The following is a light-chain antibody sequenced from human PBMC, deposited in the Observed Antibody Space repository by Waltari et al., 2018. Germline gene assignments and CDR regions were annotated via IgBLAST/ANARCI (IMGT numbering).Light chain of an antibody. J-gene: IGLJ3*02. Sequence: NFMLTQPHSVSESPGKTVTISCTRSRCYIASGYVQWYQLRPASLPPTVLYEHTQRPSGGPDRFSGSIDRSSNSASLTSAGLRTADEADYYCQSYDNWTWVFGGGTKLTVL. CDR2: EHT. V-gene: IGLV6-57*04. CDR1: RCYIASGY. CDR3: QSYDNWTWV.